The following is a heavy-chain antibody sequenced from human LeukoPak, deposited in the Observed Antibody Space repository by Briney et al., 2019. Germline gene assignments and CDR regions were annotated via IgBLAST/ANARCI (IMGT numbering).Heavy chain of an antibody. V-gene: IGHV3-74*01. CDR3: ARAGSGWYYFDY. D-gene: IGHD6-19*01. J-gene: IGHJ4*02. Sequence: GGSLRLSCAASGFTFSSYWMHWVRQAPGKGLVWVSSINSDGSSTSYADSVKGRFTISRDNAKNTLYLQMNSLRAEATAVYYCARAGSGWYYFDYWGQGTLVTVSS. CDR1: GFTFSSYW. CDR2: INSDGSST.